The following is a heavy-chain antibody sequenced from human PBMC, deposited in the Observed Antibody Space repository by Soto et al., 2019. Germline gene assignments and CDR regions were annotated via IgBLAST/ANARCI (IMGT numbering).Heavy chain of an antibody. Sequence: PGGSLRLSCAASGFTFSSYGMHWVRQAPGKGLEWVAVISYDGSNKYYADSVKGRFTIPRDNSKNTLYLQMNSLRAEDTAVYYCAKASAIAAAGDYYYGMDVWGQGTTVTVSS. J-gene: IGHJ6*02. V-gene: IGHV3-30*18. CDR3: AKASAIAAAGDYYYGMDV. D-gene: IGHD6-13*01. CDR1: GFTFSSYG. CDR2: ISYDGSNK.